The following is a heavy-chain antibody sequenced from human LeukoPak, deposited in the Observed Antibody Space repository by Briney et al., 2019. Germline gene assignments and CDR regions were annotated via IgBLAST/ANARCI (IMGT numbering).Heavy chain of an antibody. D-gene: IGHD3-22*01. Sequence: PSETLSLTCTVSGGSISHYYWSWIRQPPRKGLEWIGYIYYSGSTDYNPSLKSRVTISVDRSKNQFSLKLSSVTAADTAVYYCARDYYDSSGYFNNWFDPWGQGILVTVSS. CDR3: ARDYYDSSGYFNNWFDP. CDR1: GGSISHYY. CDR2: IYYSGST. V-gene: IGHV4-59*12. J-gene: IGHJ5*02.